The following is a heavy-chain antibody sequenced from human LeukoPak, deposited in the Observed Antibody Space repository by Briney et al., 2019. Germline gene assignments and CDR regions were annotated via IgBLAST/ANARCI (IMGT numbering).Heavy chain of an antibody. CDR3: AKGTRGYSYGSIDY. D-gene: IGHD5-18*01. CDR2: ISGSGGST. J-gene: IGHJ4*02. Sequence: GGSLRLSCAASGFTFSSYAMSWVRQAPGKGLEWVSAISGSGGSTYYVDSVKGRFTISRDNSKNTLYLQMNSLRAEDTAVYYCAKGTRGYSYGSIDYWGQGTLVTVSS. CDR1: GFTFSSYA. V-gene: IGHV3-23*01.